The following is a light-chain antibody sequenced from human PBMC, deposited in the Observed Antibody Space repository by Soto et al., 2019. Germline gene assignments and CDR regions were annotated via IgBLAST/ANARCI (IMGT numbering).Light chain of an antibody. CDR3: TSYTSSPPFYV. CDR2: DVY. V-gene: IGLV2-14*03. J-gene: IGLJ1*01. Sequence: SALAQPASVSGSPGQSIAISCTGVRTDVDGYDYVSWYQQHPGQAPQLIIYDVYNRPSGVSHRFSGSKSGDTASLTISGLQAFFLSDYYCTSYTSSPPFYVFGTVTKVPV. CDR1: RTDVDGYDY.